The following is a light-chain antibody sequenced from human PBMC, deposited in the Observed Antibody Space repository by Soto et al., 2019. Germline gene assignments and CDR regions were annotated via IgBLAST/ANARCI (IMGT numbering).Light chain of an antibody. CDR2: GAS. V-gene: IGKV3-20*01. Sequence: EIVLTQSPGILSLSPGERATLSWAASQSVSNDFLAWYQQKPGQAPRLVIYGASTRATDVPDRFSGSGSGADFTPSISRLEPEDFAVYYCQQYGSSPPRTFGQGTKVDIK. CDR3: QQYGSSPPRT. CDR1: QSVSNDF. J-gene: IGKJ1*01.